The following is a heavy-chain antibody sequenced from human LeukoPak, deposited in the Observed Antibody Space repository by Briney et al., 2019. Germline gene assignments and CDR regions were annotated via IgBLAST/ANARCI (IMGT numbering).Heavy chain of an antibody. CDR1: GFTVSSNF. V-gene: IGHV3-53*01. CDR2: IYSGGTT. CDR3: ARDGYGYNYMDV. Sequence: PGGSLRLSCAASGFTVSSNFMSWVRQAPGKGLKWVSVIYSGGTTYYADSVRGRFTISRDNSKNTLYLQMNSLRAEDTAVYYCARDGYGYNYMDVWGKGTTVTVSS. D-gene: IGHD1-1*01. J-gene: IGHJ6*03.